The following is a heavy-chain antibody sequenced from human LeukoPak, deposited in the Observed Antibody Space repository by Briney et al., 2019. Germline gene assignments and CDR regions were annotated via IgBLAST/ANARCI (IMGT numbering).Heavy chain of an antibody. Sequence: PGGSLRLSCAASGFTFSSYGMHWVRQAPGKGLEWVAFIRYDGSNKYYADSVKGRFTISRDNSKNTLYLQMNSLRAEDTAVYYCAKSSASYYDSSGYSPYWGQGTLVTVSS. D-gene: IGHD3-22*01. CDR1: GFTFSSYG. V-gene: IGHV3-30*02. CDR2: IRYDGSNK. CDR3: AKSSASYYDSSGYSPY. J-gene: IGHJ4*02.